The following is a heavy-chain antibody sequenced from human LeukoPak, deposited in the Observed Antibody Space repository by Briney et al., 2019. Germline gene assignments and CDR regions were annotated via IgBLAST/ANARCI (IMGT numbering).Heavy chain of an antibody. CDR1: GGSISSGSYY. CDR3: ARVDTAMVEH. CDR2: IYTSGST. D-gene: IGHD5-18*01. J-gene: IGHJ1*01. Sequence: SQTLSLTCTVSGGSISSGSYYWSWIRQPAGKGLEWIGRIYTSGSTNYNPSLKSRVTMSVDTSKNQFSLKLSSVTAADTAVYYCARVDTAMVEHWGQGTLVTVSS. V-gene: IGHV4-61*02.